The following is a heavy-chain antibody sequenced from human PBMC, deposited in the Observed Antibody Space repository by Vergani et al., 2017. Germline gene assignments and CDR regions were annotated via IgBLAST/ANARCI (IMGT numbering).Heavy chain of an antibody. CDR2: ISGSGGST. CDR3: AKGARVGYCSSTSCHVGP. Sequence: EVQLLESGGGLVQPGGSLRLSCAASGFTFSSYAMSWVRQAPGKGLEWVSAISGSGGSTYYADSVKGRFTISRDNSKNTLYLQINSLRAEDTAVYYCAKGARVGYCSSTSCHVGPWGQGTLVTVSS. CDR1: GFTFSSYA. V-gene: IGHV3-23*01. D-gene: IGHD2-2*01. J-gene: IGHJ5*02.